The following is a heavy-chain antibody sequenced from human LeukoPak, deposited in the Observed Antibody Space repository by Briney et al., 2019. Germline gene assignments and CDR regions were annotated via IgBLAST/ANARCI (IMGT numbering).Heavy chain of an antibody. D-gene: IGHD3-22*01. V-gene: IGHV1-18*01. CDR1: GYTFTSYG. CDR3: ARDLGAYPKTYYYDSSGYTGGDWFDP. Sequence: AASVKVSCKASGYTFTSYGISWVRQAPGQGLEWMGWISAYNGNTNYAQKLQGRVTMTTDTSTSTAYMELRSLRSDDTAVYYCARDLGAYPKTYYYDSSGYTGGDWFDPWGQGTLVTVSS. CDR2: ISAYNGNT. J-gene: IGHJ5*02.